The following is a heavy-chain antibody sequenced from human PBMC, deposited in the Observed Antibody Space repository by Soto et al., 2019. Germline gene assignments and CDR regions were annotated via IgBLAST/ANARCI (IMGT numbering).Heavy chain of an antibody. CDR2: INSDGSTT. Sequence: EVQLVESGGGLVQPGRSLRLSCEASGFTLSSYWMHWVRQAPGKGLVWVSRINSDGSTTSYADSVKGRFTISRDNAKNTLDLQMNSLRVEDTAVYYCARDLTGSGTYWGQGTLVTVSS. V-gene: IGHV3-74*01. D-gene: IGHD2-15*01. CDR1: GFTLSSYW. CDR3: ARDLTGSGTY. J-gene: IGHJ4*02.